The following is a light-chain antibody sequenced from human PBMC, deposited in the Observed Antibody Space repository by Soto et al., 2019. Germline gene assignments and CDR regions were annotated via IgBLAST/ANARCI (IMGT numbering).Light chain of an antibody. Sequence: DIKVTRSPSTLSASIGDRVTITCRAIQTISTWMAWYQQKPGKAPKLLVYDASTLQSGVASRFSGSRSGTEFTLIISGLQPDDSATYYCQQSINTIHPWLFCQVTK. CDR3: QQSINTIHPWL. V-gene: IGKV1-5*01. CDR2: DAS. CDR1: QTISTW. J-gene: IGKJ2*01.